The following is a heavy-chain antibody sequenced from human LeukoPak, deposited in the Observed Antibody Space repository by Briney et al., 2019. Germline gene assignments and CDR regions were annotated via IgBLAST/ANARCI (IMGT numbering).Heavy chain of an antibody. Sequence: SETLSLTCTVSGDSISGSSYYWGWIRQPPGKGLEWIGSIYDSGITYYNPSLKSRVIISVDTSKNQFSLKLSSVTAADTAVYYCARPGSSGWYTGNWFDPWGQGTLVTVSS. V-gene: IGHV4-39*01. CDR3: ARPGSSGWYTGNWFDP. CDR1: GDSISGSSYY. CDR2: IYDSGIT. J-gene: IGHJ5*02. D-gene: IGHD6-19*01.